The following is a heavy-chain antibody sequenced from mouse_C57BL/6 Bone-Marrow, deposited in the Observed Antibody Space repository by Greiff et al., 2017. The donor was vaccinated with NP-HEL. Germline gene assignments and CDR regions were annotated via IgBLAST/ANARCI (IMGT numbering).Heavy chain of an antibody. D-gene: IGHD1-1*01. CDR1: GFTFSDYG. J-gene: IGHJ4*01. Sequence: EVMLVESGGGLVKPGGSLKLSCAASGFTFSDYGMHWVRQAPEKGLEWVAYISGGSSTIYYADTVKGRFTISRDNAKNTLFLQMTSLRSEDTAMYYCARGPYYYGSSYGDMDYWGQGTSVTVSS. CDR3: ARGPYYYGSSYGDMDY. V-gene: IGHV5-17*01. CDR2: ISGGSSTI.